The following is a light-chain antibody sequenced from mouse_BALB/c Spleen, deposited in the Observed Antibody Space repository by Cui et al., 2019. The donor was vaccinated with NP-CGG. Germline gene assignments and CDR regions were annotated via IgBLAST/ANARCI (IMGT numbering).Light chain of an antibody. Sequence: QAVVTQESALTTSPGETVTFTCRSSTGAVTTSNYANWVQEKPEHLFTGLIGGTNNRAPGVPARFSGALIGDKAALTITGAQTEDEAIYFCALWYSNHWVFGGGTKLTVL. J-gene: IGLJ1*01. CDR3: ALWYSNHWV. CDR1: TGAVTTSNY. CDR2: GTN. V-gene: IGLV1*01.